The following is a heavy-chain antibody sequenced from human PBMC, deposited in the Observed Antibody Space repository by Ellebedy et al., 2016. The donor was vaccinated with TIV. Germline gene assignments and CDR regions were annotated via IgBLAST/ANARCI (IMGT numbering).Heavy chain of an antibody. CDR1: GFTFSSYA. CDR2: IRPDGSEE. Sequence: PGGSLRLSCAASGFTFSSYAMSWVRLAPGRGLEWVANIRPDGSEEQYVDSVKGRFTVSRDNAKNSLYLQMNSLRAEDTAVYYCARESRSSSGYWGQGTLVTVSS. V-gene: IGHV3-7*03. D-gene: IGHD6-19*01. CDR3: ARESRSSSGY. J-gene: IGHJ4*02.